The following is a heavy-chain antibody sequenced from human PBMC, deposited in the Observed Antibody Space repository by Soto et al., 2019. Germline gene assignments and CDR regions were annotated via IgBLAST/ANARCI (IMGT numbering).Heavy chain of an antibody. D-gene: IGHD3-3*01. J-gene: IGHJ6*02. V-gene: IGHV4-59*01. CDR1: GGSISSYY. Sequence: SETLSLTCTVSGGSISSYYWSWIRQPPGKGLEWIGYIYYSGSTNYNPSLKSRVTISVDTSKNQFSLKLSSVTAADTAVYYCARDARVFGVGNYYYYYGMDVWGQGTTVTVSS. CDR3: ARDARVFGVGNYYYYYGMDV. CDR2: IYYSGST.